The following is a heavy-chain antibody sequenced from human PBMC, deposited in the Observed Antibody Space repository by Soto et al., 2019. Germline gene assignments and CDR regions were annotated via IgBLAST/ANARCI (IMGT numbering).Heavy chain of an antibody. Sequence: KTSETLSLTCSVSGYSVTSSDYYFSGIREPPGKGLEWIGSMFYSGLTYYNPSLKSRVTLSVDTSKNQFSVRLNSVTAADTAVYYCAPLSVSLSGPYGIHVWGQGTTVTVSS. CDR3: APLSVSLSGPYGIHV. J-gene: IGHJ6*02. V-gene: IGHV4-39*01. D-gene: IGHD2-15*01. CDR1: GYSVTSSDYY. CDR2: MFYSGLT.